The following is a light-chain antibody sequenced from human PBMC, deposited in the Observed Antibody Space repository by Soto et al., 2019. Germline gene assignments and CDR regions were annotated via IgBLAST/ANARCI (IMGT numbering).Light chain of an antibody. CDR1: QSISNH. CDR3: QQSYSNPYT. V-gene: IGKV1-39*01. J-gene: IGKJ2*01. Sequence: DIQMTQSPSSLSASVEDRVIITCRASQSISNHLNWYQQKPGKAPKLLIYAASSLQSVVPSRFSGSGSGTDFTLTIGSLRPEDFATCYCQQSYSNPYTFGQGTKVDIK. CDR2: AAS.